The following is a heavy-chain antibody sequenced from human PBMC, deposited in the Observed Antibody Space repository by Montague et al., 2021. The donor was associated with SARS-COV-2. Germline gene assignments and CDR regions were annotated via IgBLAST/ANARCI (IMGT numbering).Heavy chain of an antibody. CDR2: IYDSGST. Sequence: SETLSLTCIVSGSSVRSYYWSWIRQPPGKGLEWIGYIYDSGSTNYNPSXXSRVTISVDTSKNQFSLKLSSVTAADTAVYYCARENTVTTFGGPYYIDSWGQGTLVTASA. J-gene: IGHJ4*02. D-gene: IGHD4-17*01. CDR3: ARENTVTTFGGPYYIDS. CDR1: GSSVRSYY. V-gene: IGHV4-59*02.